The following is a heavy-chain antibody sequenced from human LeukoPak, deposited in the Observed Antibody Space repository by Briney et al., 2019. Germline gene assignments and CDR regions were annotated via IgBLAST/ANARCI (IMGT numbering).Heavy chain of an antibody. V-gene: IGHV3-21*01. CDR3: ARGRGYCSSTSCLNWFVP. D-gene: IGHD2-2*01. CDR2: ISSSSSYI. CDR1: GCTFSSYS. Sequence: VGSLRLSCAASGCTFSSYSMNWVRQAPGKGLEWVSSISSSSSYIYYADSVKGRFTISRDNAKNSLYLQMNSLKAKDTAVYYCARGRGYCSSTSCLNWFVPWGQGTLVTVSS. J-gene: IGHJ5*02.